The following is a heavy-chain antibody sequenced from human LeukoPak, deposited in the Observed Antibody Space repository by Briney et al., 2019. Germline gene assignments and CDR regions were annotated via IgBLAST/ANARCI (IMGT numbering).Heavy chain of an antibody. CDR2: IAYDGSNE. Sequence: GGSLRLPCAASGFTFSNYGMHWVRQAPGQGLEWVAVIAYDGSNEYYAEFVKGRFTISRDNSKNTLYLQMYSLRAEDTAVYFCAKDQGIAVAGTDDAFDIWGQGTRVTVSS. V-gene: IGHV3-30*18. J-gene: IGHJ3*02. CDR3: AKDQGIAVAGTDDAFDI. D-gene: IGHD6-19*01. CDR1: GFTFSNYG.